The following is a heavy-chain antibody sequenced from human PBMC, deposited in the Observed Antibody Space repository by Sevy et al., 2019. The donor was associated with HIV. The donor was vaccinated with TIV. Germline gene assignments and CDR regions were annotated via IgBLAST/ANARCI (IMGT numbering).Heavy chain of an antibody. CDR3: ARGLRFLGAFDY. CDR2: MYDSGST. Sequence: SETLSLTCTVSGGSMSSYCWSWIRQPPGKGLEWIGYMYDSGSTNYNPSLKSRVTISLDTSKNQFSLKLSSVTAADTAVYYCARGLRFLGAFDYWGQGTLVTVSS. J-gene: IGHJ4*02. CDR1: GGSMSSYC. D-gene: IGHD3-3*01. V-gene: IGHV4-59*13.